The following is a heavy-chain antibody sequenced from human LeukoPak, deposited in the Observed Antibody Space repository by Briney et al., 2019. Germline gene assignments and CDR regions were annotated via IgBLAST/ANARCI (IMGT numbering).Heavy chain of an antibody. CDR3: ARMEPTYYYDSSGIHFDY. CDR1: GFSLSTSGMR. V-gene: IGHV2-70*04. CDR2: IDWDDDK. J-gene: IGHJ4*02. Sequence: SGPTLVNPTQTLTLTCTFSGFSLSTSGMRVSWIRQPPGKALEWLARIDWDDDKFYSTSLKTRLTTSKDTSKNQVVLTMTNMDPVDTATYYCARMEPTYYYDSSGIHFDYWGQGTLVTVSS. D-gene: IGHD3-22*01.